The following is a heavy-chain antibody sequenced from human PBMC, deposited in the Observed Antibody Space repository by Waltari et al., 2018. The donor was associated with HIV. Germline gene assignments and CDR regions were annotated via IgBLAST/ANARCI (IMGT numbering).Heavy chain of an antibody. J-gene: IGHJ1*01. CDR1: RGTFRRYA. V-gene: IGHV1-69*01. Sequence: QVQLVQSGAEVKKPGSSWTVSCRASRGTFRRYAISRVRQDRGQGLEWMGQIIPIFGTPNSAQRCQGRVTITADESTSTAYMELSSLRSEDTAVYYCARGETAMVPESFQRWSQGTLVTVSS. D-gene: IGHD5-18*01. CDR2: IIPIFGTP. CDR3: ARGETAMVPESFQR.